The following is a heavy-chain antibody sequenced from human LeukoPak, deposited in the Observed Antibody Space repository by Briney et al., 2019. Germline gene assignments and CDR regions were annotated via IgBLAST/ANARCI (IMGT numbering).Heavy chain of an antibody. CDR3: ATYYDSSGYYLIDAFDI. J-gene: IGHJ3*02. V-gene: IGHV1-58*02. Sequence: SVKVSCKASGFTFTSSAMQWVRQARGQRLEWIGWIIVGSGNTNYAQKFQERVTITRDMSTSTAYMELSSLRSEDTAVYYCATYYDSSGYYLIDAFDIWGQGTMVTVSS. D-gene: IGHD3-22*01. CDR1: GFTFTSSA. CDR2: IIVGSGNT.